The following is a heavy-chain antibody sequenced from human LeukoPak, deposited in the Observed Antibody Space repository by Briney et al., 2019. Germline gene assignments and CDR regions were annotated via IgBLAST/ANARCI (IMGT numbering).Heavy chain of an antibody. J-gene: IGHJ4*02. Sequence: SETLSLTCTVSGESMSGFYWNWIRQPPGKGLEWIGYMHYTGSTNYNPSLKSRVTISIDTSKNQFSLKLSSVTASDTAVYYCARGAVGWTPFSWGQGTLVTVSS. CDR3: ARGAVGWTPFS. CDR2: MHYTGST. V-gene: IGHV4-59*08. D-gene: IGHD3/OR15-3a*01. CDR1: GESMSGFY.